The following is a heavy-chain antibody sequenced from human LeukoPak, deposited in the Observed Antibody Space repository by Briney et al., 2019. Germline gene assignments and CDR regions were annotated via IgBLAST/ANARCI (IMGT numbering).Heavy chain of an antibody. CDR2: VNRDGSEK. J-gene: IGHJ4*02. Sequence: PGGSLRLSCAASGFTFTKYWMSWVRQAPGKGLEWVANVNRDGSEKYYADSAMGRFTISRDNAQNSLSLKMNSLRAEDTAVYYCARRYCSDGSCYSVDNWGQGTLVTVSS. V-gene: IGHV3-7*01. CDR1: GFTFTKYW. D-gene: IGHD2-15*01. CDR3: ARRYCSDGSCYSVDN.